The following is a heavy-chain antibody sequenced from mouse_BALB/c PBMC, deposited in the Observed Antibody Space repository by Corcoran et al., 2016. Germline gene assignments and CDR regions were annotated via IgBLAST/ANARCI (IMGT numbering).Heavy chain of an antibody. CDR1: GYTFTSYV. V-gene: IGHV1S136*01. Sequence: EVQLQQSGPELVKPGASVKMSCKASGYTFTSYVMHWVQQKPGQGLEWIGYIYPYNDDTKYNEEFKGKATLTSDPSSSTAYMERRSLTSEDSAVYYCAREVPGGYPFDYWGQGTTLTVSS. CDR3: AREVPGGYPFDY. CDR2: IYPYNDDT. J-gene: IGHJ2*01. D-gene: IGHD2-2*01.